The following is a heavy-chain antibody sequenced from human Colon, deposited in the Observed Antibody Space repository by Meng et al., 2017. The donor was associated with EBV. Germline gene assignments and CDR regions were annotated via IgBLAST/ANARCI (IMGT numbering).Heavy chain of an antibody. CDR2: ISYGGST. CDR3: ARGIQIWHEIDY. J-gene: IGHJ4*02. Sequence: RLQLQESGPGLVKPSGTPSLTCTVSGGSISSSSYSCAWIRQPPGKGLEWIGGISYGGSTSYNPSLKSRVTISIDTSKNQFSLSLTSVTAADTAIYYCARGIQIWHEIDYWGQGTLVTVSS. V-gene: IGHV4-39*06. CDR1: GGSISSSSYS. D-gene: IGHD5-18*01.